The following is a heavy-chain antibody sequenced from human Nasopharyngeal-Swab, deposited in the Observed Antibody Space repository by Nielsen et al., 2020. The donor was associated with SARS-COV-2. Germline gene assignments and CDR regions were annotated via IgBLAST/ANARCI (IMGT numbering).Heavy chain of an antibody. V-gene: IGHV5-51*01. CDR3: ARHDSINGMDV. D-gene: IGHD1-14*01. CDR2: IYPGDSDT. J-gene: IGHJ6*02. Sequence: VRQMPGKGLEWMGIIYPGDSDTRYSPSFQGQVTISADKSINTAYLQWSSLKASDTAMYYCARHDSINGMDVWGQGTTVPSP.